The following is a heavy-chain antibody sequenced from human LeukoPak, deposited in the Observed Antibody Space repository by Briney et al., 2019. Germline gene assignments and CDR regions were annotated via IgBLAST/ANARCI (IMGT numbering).Heavy chain of an antibody. J-gene: IGHJ4*02. D-gene: IGHD6-19*01. V-gene: IGHV1-2*02. CDR3: AREGWDQRDTAAFDH. CDR2: INPNGGDR. CDR1: GYTFTGYY. Sequence: GASVKVSCKASGYTFTGYYMHWVRQAPGQGLEWMGWINPNGGDRNSAQKFQGRVTMTRDTSISTVYMELSRLGPDDTAVYYCAREGWDQRDTAAFDHWGQGTLVTVSS.